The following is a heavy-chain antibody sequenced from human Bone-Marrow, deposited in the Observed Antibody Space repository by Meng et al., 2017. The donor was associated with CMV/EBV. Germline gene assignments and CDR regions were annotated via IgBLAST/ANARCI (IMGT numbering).Heavy chain of an antibody. D-gene: IGHD6-13*01. CDR2: ISGSGGST. CDR1: GFTFSSYA. V-gene: IGHV3-23*01. J-gene: IGHJ4*02. Sequence: GESLKISCAASGFTFSSYAMSWVRQAPGKGLEWVSAISGSGGSTYYADSVKGRFTISRDNSKNTLYLQMNSLRAEDTAVYYCARPSSREGYWGQGTQVTVSS. CDR3: ARPSSREGY.